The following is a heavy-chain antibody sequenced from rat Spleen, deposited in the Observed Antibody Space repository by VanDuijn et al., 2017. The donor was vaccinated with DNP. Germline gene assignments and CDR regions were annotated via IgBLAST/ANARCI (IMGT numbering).Heavy chain of an antibody. Sequence: QVQLKESGPGLVKPSETLSLTCTVSDFSLTSYHVSWIRQPPGKGLEWMAVIWGDGSTAYNSALKSRLSISRDTSKSQVFLKMNSLQTEDTATYYCARYSTSFVLDAWGQGTSVTVSS. J-gene: IGHJ4*01. CDR3: ARYSTSFVLDA. CDR1: DFSLTSYH. V-gene: IGHV2-32*01. D-gene: IGHD1-2*01. CDR2: IWGDGST.